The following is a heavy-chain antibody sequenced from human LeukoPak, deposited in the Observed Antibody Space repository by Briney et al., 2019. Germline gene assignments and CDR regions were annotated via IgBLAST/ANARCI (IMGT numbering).Heavy chain of an antibody. J-gene: IGHJ4*02. Sequence: GGSLRLSCAASGFTFSSYGMHWVRQAPGKGLEWVAVISYDGSNKYYADSVKGRFTISRDNSKNTLYLQMNSLRAEDTAVYYCAKDGEGYALDYWGQGILVTVSS. CDR3: AKDGEGYALDY. D-gene: IGHD2-2*01. CDR2: ISYDGSNK. V-gene: IGHV3-30*18. CDR1: GFTFSSYG.